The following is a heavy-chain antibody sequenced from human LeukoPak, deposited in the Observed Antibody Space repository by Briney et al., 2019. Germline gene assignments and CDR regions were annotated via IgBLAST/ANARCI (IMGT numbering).Heavy chain of an antibody. V-gene: IGHV4-38-2*02. D-gene: IGHD3-9*01. Sequence: PSETLSLTCTVSGYSISSGYYWGWIRRPPGKGRDWIGSIYHSGSTYYNPSLKSRVTISVDTSKNQFSLKLSSVTAADTAVYYCARDLYYDISVNWFDPWGQGTLVTVSS. CDR1: GYSISSGYY. J-gene: IGHJ5*02. CDR3: ARDLYYDISVNWFDP. CDR2: IYHSGST.